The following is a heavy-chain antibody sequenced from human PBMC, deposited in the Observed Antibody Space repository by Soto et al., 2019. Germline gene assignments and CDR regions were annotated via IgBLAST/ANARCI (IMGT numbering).Heavy chain of an antibody. D-gene: IGHD5-18*01. V-gene: IGHV3-30*18. J-gene: IGHJ3*01. CDR3: SKARIGSYDSDAFDV. CDR2: ISYDESTT. CDR1: GFSLSRYG. Sequence: QVQLVEAGGGVVQPGRSLRLSCAASGFSLSRYGIHWVRQAPGKGLEWVAVISYDESTTFYADSVKGRFTISRDNSKTTLFLQMNSLRPEDTAVYYCSKARIGSYDSDAFDVWGQGTMVTVSS.